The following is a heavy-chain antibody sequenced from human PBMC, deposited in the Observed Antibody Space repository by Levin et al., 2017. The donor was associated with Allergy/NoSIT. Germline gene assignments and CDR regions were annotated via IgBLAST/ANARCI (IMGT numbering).Heavy chain of an antibody. Sequence: GGSLRLSCAASGFSFSDYYLTWIRQAPGKGLEWVSYISTGTPYTNYADSVKGRFTISRDNAKNSLFLQMNSLRAEDTAVYYCARKTLVGAITHFDSWGQGTLVTVSS. CDR1: GFSFSDYY. V-gene: IGHV3-11*03. CDR3: ARKTLVGAITHFDS. CDR2: ISTGTPYT. J-gene: IGHJ4*02. D-gene: IGHD1-26*01.